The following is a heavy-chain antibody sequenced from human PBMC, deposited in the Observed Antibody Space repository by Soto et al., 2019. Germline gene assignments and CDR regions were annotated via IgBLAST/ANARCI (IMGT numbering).Heavy chain of an antibody. CDR2: IYSGGST. V-gene: IGHV3-53*02. CDR3: ARHLPGAMVIADAFDI. J-gene: IGHJ3*02. D-gene: IGHD5-18*01. CDR1: GFTVSSNY. Sequence: EVQLAETGGGLIQPGGSLRLSCAASGFTVSSNYMSWVRQAPGKGLEWVSVIYSGGSTYYADSVKGRFTISRDNSKNTLYLQMNSLRAEDTAVYYCARHLPGAMVIADAFDIWGQGTMVTVSS.